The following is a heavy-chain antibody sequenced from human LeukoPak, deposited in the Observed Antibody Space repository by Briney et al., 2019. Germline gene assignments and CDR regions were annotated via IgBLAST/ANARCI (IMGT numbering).Heavy chain of an antibody. CDR2: IGAACDT. J-gene: IGHJ2*01. V-gene: IGHV3-13*04. Sequence: GGSLRLSCAASGFTFSSYDMHWVRQATGKGLEWVSVIGAACDTFYPGSVRGRFRISRENAKNFLYLQMNSLRAGDAAVYYCARGRSNSWHYFDLWGRGTLVTVSS. CDR3: ARGRSNSWHYFDL. D-gene: IGHD6-13*01. CDR1: GFTFSSYD.